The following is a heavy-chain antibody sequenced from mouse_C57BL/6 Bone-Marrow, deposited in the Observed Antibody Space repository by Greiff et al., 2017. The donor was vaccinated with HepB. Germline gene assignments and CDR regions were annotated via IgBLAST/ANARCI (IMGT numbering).Heavy chain of an antibody. Sequence: EVHLVESGGDLVKPGGSLKLSCAASGFTFSSYGMSWVRQTPDKRLEWVATISSGGSYTYYPDSVKGRFTISRDNAKNTLYLQMSSLKSEDTAMYYCARKGITTGYYAMDYWGQGTSVTVSS. CDR2: ISSGGSYT. V-gene: IGHV5-6*01. J-gene: IGHJ4*01. D-gene: IGHD1-1*01. CDR3: ARKGITTGYYAMDY. CDR1: GFTFSSYG.